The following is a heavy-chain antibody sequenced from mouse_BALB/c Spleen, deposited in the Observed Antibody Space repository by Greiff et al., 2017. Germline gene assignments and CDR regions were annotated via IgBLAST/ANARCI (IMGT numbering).Heavy chain of an antibody. CDR3: ARHESPIYYDYAYAMDY. CDR1: GYTFTEYT. Sequence: QVQLQQSGAELVKPGASVKLSCKASGYTFTEYTIHWVKQRSGQGLEWIGWFYPGSGSIKYNEKFKDKATLTADKSSSTVYMELSRLTSEDSAVYFCARHESPIYYDYAYAMDYWGQGTSVTVSS. J-gene: IGHJ4*01. CDR2: FYPGSGSI. V-gene: IGHV1-62-2*01. D-gene: IGHD2-4*01.